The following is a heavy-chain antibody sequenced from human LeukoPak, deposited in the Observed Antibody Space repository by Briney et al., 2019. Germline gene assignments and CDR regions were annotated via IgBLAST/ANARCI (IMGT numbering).Heavy chain of an antibody. CDR3: ARGRGGSTVRGDTYFYFYGLDV. V-gene: IGHV4-59*01. J-gene: IGHJ6*02. CDR2: IYYSGST. D-gene: IGHD3-10*01. Sequence: SETLSLTCTVSGDSISSYYWSWIRQPPGKGLEGIGYIYYSGSTSYRYNPSLKSRVTISVDTSKDQFSLKLSSVTAADTAVYYCARGRGGSTVRGDTYFYFYGLDVWGQGTTVTVSS. CDR1: GDSISSYY.